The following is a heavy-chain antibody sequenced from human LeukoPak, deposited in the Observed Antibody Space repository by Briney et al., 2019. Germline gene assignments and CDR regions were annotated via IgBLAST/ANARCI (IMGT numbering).Heavy chain of an antibody. CDR2: IYGGDSDT. CDR1: GYSFSSYW. J-gene: IGHJ3*02. V-gene: IGHV5-51*01. D-gene: IGHD5-24*01. CDR3: ARSPRDGYTYGVDDI. Sequence: GGSLRLSCRGSGYSFSSYWIGWVRQTPVKGLEWMGLIYGGDSDTKYSQSFQGQVTISVDKSISTAYLQWNSLKASDTAVYYCARSPRDGYTYGVDDIWGRGTMVIVSS.